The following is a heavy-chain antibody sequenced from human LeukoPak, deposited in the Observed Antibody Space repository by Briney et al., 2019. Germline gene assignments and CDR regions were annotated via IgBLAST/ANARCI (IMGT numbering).Heavy chain of an antibody. CDR1: GFTFSTYS. CDR3: ARSRTTVTKDALDY. J-gene: IGHJ4*02. V-gene: IGHV3-21*01. CDR2: ISSYSNYI. Sequence: GGSLRLSCAASGFTFSTYSMNWVRQAPGKGLGWVSSISSYSNYINYADSVKGRFTISRDNAKNSLYLQMNSLRAEDTAVYYCARSRTTVTKDALDYWGQGTLVTVSS. D-gene: IGHD4-17*01.